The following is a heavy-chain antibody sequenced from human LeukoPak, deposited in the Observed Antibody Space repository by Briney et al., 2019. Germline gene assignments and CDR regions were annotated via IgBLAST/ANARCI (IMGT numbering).Heavy chain of an antibody. Sequence: GGSLRLSCAASGFTFSTYWMHWVRQAPGRGLEWVANIKEDGSEKYYVDSVRGRFTISRDNAKNSLSLQMNSLRAEDTAVYYCARDRTGNDYWGQGALVTVSS. CDR3: ARDRTGNDY. CDR1: GFTFSTYW. CDR2: IKEDGSEK. J-gene: IGHJ4*02. D-gene: IGHD1-1*01. V-gene: IGHV3-7*01.